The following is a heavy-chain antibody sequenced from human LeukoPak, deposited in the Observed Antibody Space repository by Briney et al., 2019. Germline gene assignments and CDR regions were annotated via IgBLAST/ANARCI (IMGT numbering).Heavy chain of an antibody. CDR1: XXTXXDXX. Sequence: XXXCXXSXXTXXDXXXHXXRHVPXKGLQWVSLITWDGGSTFYADSVKGRFTISRDNSKKSLSLQMYGLSTEDTALYHCARERGRVIDYWGQGTLVTVSS. CDR2: ITWDGGST. V-gene: IGHV3-43*01. J-gene: IGHJ4*02. CDR3: ARERGRVIDY. D-gene: IGHD1-26*01.